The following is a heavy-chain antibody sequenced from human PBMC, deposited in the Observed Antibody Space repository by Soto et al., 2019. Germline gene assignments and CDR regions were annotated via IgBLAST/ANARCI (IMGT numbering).Heavy chain of an antibody. J-gene: IGHJ4*02. Sequence: SETLSLTCSVSGGSLRSGSYYWAWIRQPPGKGLEWIGYIYHGGTTNYNASLRSRVTMSLDTSKNQFFLKLNSMTASDTAVYYCARDSSGRHDYWGQGTLVTVSS. V-gene: IGHV4-61*01. D-gene: IGHD6-25*01. CDR3: ARDSSGRHDY. CDR2: IYHGGTT. CDR1: GGSLRSGSYY.